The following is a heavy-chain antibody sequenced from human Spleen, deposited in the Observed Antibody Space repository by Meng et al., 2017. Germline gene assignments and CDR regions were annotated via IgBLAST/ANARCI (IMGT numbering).Heavy chain of an antibody. D-gene: IGHD2-21*02. CDR1: GGSVSSGSYY. CDR2: IYYSGST. J-gene: IGHJ2*01. Sequence: QVRRQVSGPGLVRPSENLSLPCTVSGGSVSSGSYYWSWIRQPPGKGLEWIGYIYYSGSTKYNPSLKSRVTISIDTSKNQFSLKLSSVTAADTAVYYCARSAYCNGDCYSGYWYFDLWGRGTLVTVSS. CDR3: ARSAYCNGDCYSGYWYFDL. V-gene: IGHV4-61*01.